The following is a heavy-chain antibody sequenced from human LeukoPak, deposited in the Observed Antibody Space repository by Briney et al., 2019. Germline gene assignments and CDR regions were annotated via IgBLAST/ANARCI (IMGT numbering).Heavy chain of an antibody. Sequence: GGSLRLSYAASGFTFSSYAMSWVRQAPGKGLEWGSAISGSGGSTYYADSVKGRFTISRDNSKNTLYLQMNSLRAEDTAVYYCAKVMTGCYYSNYYYMDAWGKGTTVTVSS. V-gene: IGHV3-23*01. CDR2: ISGSGGST. J-gene: IGHJ6*03. CDR1: GFTFSSYA. CDR3: AKVMTGCYYSNYYYMDA. D-gene: IGHD3-10*01.